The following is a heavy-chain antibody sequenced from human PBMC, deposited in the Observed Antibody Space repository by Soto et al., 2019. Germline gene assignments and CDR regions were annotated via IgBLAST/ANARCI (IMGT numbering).Heavy chain of an antibody. CDR2: ISGSGGST. Sequence: GGSLRLSCAASGFTFSSYAMSWVRQAPGKGLEWVSAISGSGGSTYYADSVKGRFTISRDNSKNTLYLQMISLRAEDTAVYYCAKEGYCSGGSCYSTAPFDYWGQGTLVTVSS. J-gene: IGHJ4*02. CDR1: GFTFSSYA. V-gene: IGHV3-23*01. CDR3: AKEGYCSGGSCYSTAPFDY. D-gene: IGHD2-15*01.